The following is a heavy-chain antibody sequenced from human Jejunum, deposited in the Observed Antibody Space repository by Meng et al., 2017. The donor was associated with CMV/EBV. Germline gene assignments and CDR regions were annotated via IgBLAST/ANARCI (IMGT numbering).Heavy chain of an antibody. CDR2: ITSDGTPT. Sequence: SCAASGFTFSSSWMHWVRQTPEKGLVWVSRITSDGTPTGYADSVKGRFTISRDNAKNTLYLQMNSLRAEDTAVYYCARDLWGLGDYWGQGTLVTVSS. D-gene: IGHD1-26*01. V-gene: IGHV3-74*01. CDR3: ARDLWGLGDY. CDR1: GFTFSSSW. J-gene: IGHJ4*02.